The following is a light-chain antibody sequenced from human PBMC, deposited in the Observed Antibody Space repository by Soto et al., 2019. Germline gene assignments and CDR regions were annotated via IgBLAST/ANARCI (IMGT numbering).Light chain of an antibody. J-gene: IGLJ1*01. CDR2: EVN. CDR3: SSYTSTSTFV. V-gene: IGLV2-18*02. Sequence: QSALTQPPSVSGSPRQSVTISCTGTSSDVGSYDRVSWYQQPPGTAPKLMIYEVNNRPSGVPDRFSGSKSGNTASLTISGLQAEDEADYYCSSYTSTSTFVFGTGTKLTVL. CDR1: SSDVGSYDR.